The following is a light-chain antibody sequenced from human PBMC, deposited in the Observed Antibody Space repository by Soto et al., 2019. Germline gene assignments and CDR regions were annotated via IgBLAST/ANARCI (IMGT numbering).Light chain of an antibody. CDR1: PSVSSY. CDR2: YTS. J-gene: IGKJ1*01. Sequence: EIVLTQSPATLSLSPGERATLSCRASPSVSSYLAWYQQKAGQAPRLLIYYTSNRATGIPARFSGSGSGTDFTLTITSLEPEDFAVYYCQQRSNWPWTFDQGTKVEIK. V-gene: IGKV3-11*01. CDR3: QQRSNWPWT.